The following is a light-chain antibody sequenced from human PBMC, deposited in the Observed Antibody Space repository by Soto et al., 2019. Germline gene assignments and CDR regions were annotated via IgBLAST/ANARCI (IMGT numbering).Light chain of an antibody. Sequence: QSVLTQPPSVSGAPGQRVTISCTGSSSNIGAGYDVHWYQQLPGTAPKLLIYGNSNRPSGVPDRFSGSKSGTSASLAITGLQSEDESDYYYQSYDSSLSGSVLGGGTKLTVL. CDR2: GNS. V-gene: IGLV1-40*01. CDR1: SSNIGAGYD. J-gene: IGLJ3*02. CDR3: QSYDSSLSGSV.